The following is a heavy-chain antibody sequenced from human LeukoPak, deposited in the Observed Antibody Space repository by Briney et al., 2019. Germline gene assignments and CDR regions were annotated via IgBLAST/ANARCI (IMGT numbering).Heavy chain of an antibody. V-gene: IGHV4-38-2*01. D-gene: IGHD6-19*01. CDR1: GYSISSGYY. J-gene: IGHJ4*02. CDR3: ARLVSGWYPGQYNEGEYFDY. CDR2: IYHSGST. Sequence: PSETLSLTCALSGYSISSGYYWGWIRQPPGEGLERIGSIYHSGSTNYNPSLKSRVNISVDTSKNQFSLKLSSVTAADTAVYYCARLVSGWYPGQYNEGEYFDYWGQGTLVTVSS.